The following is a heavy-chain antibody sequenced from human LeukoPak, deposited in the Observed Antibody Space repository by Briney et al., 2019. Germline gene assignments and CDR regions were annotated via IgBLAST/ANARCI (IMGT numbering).Heavy chain of an antibody. V-gene: IGHV4-38-2*02. CDR2: IYHSGST. Sequence: PSETLSLTCTVSGFSISNGYYWGSIRQPPGKGLEWIGSIYHSGSTYYNPSLKSRVTISVDTSKNQFSLKLSSVTAADTAVYYCTRGHPGVVRGTNWSDPWGQGTLVTVSS. CDR3: TRGHPGVVRGTNWSDP. CDR1: GFSISNGYY. D-gene: IGHD3-10*01. J-gene: IGHJ5*02.